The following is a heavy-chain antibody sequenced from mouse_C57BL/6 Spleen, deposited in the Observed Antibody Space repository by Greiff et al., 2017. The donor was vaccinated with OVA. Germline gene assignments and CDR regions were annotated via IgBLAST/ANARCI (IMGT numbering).Heavy chain of an antibody. CDR3: ARNWLFDAMDY. J-gene: IGHJ4*01. CDR1: GYAFSSSW. V-gene: IGHV1-82*01. Sequence: VQLQESGPELVKPEASVKISCKASGYAFSSSWMNWVKQRPGKGLEWIGRIYPGDGDTNYNGKFKGKATLTADKSSSTAYMQLSSLTSEDSAVYFCARNWLFDAMDYWGQGTSVTVSS. CDR2: IYPGDGDT. D-gene: IGHD4-1*01.